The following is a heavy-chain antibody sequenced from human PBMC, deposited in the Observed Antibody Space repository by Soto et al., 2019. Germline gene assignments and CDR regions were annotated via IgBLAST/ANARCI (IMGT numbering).Heavy chain of an antibody. V-gene: IGHV2-5*02. J-gene: IGHJ5*01. D-gene: IGHD3-10*01. CDR2: IYCDDDK. CDR1: GFSLSTSGVG. CDR3: ARRQESPRRITICSRFDS. Sequence: QITLKESGPTLVNPTQPLALTCTFSGFSLSTSGVGVGWIRQPPGKALEWLAFIYCDDDKRYSPSLKSRLTITKDTAKNQVVLTMTNMDPVATATYDCARRQESPRRITICSRFDSWGQGTLVTVSS.